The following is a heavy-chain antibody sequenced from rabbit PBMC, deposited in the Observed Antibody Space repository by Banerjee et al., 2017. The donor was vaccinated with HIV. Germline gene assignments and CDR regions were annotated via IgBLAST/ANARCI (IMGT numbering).Heavy chain of an antibody. Sequence: WMSWVRQAPGKGLEWIACINTSSGNTVYATWAKGRFTISKTSWTTVTLQMTSLTAADTATYFCARTDAAGAGFDLWGPGTLVTVS. CDR2: INTSSGNT. CDR1: W. J-gene: IGHJ4*01. D-gene: IGHD3-1*01. V-gene: IGHV1S45*01. CDR3: ARTDAAGAGFDL.